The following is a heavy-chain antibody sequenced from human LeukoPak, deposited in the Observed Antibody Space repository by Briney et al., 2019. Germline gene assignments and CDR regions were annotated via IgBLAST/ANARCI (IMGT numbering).Heavy chain of an antibody. CDR2: ISSTTSYT. Sequence: GGSLRLSCAASGFTFSDYYMSWIRQAPGKGLEWLSYISSTTSYTDYADSVKGRFTISRDNAKNSLYLQMNSLRAEDTAVYYCARGYYDSSGSNWFDPWGQGILVTVSS. J-gene: IGHJ5*02. CDR1: GFTFSDYY. V-gene: IGHV3-11*06. D-gene: IGHD3-22*01. CDR3: ARGYYDSSGSNWFDP.